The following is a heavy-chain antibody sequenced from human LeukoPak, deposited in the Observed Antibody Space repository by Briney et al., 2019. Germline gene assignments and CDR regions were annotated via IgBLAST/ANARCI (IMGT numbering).Heavy chain of an antibody. J-gene: IGHJ4*02. D-gene: IGHD6-19*01. CDR1: GFIFSNYG. V-gene: IGHV3-33*01. CDR2: IWYDGRTK. Sequence: GGSLRLSCEVSGFIFSNYGMHWVRQAPGKGLEWVALIWYDGRTKFHADSVRGRFTISRDNSANTPYLQMSSLRVEDTAVYYCAREWGRIAVAGGPGYWGQGALVTVSS. CDR3: AREWGRIAVAGGPGY.